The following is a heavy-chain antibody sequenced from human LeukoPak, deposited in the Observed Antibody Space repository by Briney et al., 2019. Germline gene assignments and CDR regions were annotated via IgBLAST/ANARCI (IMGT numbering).Heavy chain of an antibody. CDR3: ARVRVNYYGSGSYLYYFDY. CDR1: GYSISSGYY. V-gene: IGHV4-38-2*02. D-gene: IGHD3-10*01. CDR2: IYHSGST. J-gene: IGHJ4*02. Sequence: PSETLSLTCTVSGYSISSGYYWGWIRQPPGKGLEWIGSIYHSGSTYYNPSLKSRVTISVDTSKNQFSLKLSSVTAADTAVYYCARVRVNYYGSGSYLYYFDYWGQGTLVTVSS.